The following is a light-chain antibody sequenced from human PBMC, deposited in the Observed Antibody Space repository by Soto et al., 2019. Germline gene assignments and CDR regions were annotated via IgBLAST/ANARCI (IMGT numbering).Light chain of an antibody. Sequence: DIVMTQSPDTLSVSPGERATLSCRASQSVSNNLAWYQHKPGQAPRLLIFGASTRATGIPARFSGSGSGTEFTLTISSLQSEYFAVYYCQHYNNWPPWTFGQGTKVEIK. J-gene: IGKJ1*01. CDR2: GAS. CDR1: QSVSNN. V-gene: IGKV3-15*01. CDR3: QHYNNWPPWT.